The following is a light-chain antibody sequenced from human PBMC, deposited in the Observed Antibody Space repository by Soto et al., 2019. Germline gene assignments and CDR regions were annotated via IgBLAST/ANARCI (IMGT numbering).Light chain of an antibody. V-gene: IGLV2-8*01. CDR1: SSDVGGYNY. CDR2: EVS. Sequence: QSALTQPPSASGSPGQSVTISCTGTSSDVGGYNYVSWYRQHPGKAPKFMIYEVSKRPSGVPDRFSGSKSGNTASLTVSGLQAEDEADYYCSSYAGSNNLLVVGGTKVTVL. J-gene: IGLJ2*01. CDR3: SSYAGSNNLL.